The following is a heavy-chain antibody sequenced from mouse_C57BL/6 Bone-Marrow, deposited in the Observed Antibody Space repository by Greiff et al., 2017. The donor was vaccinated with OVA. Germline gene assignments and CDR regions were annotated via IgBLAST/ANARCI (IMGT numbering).Heavy chain of an antibody. D-gene: IGHD2-3*01. Sequence: VQLQQSGAEVVRPGASVKLSCKASGYTFTDHYINWVKQRPGQGLEWIARIYPGSGNTYYNEKFKGKATLTAEKSSNTAYMQLSSLTSADSAVYFCARDDGYFFEYWGQGTTLTVSS. CDR1: GYTFTDHY. J-gene: IGHJ2*01. CDR2: IYPGSGNT. CDR3: ARDDGYFFEY. V-gene: IGHV1-76*01.